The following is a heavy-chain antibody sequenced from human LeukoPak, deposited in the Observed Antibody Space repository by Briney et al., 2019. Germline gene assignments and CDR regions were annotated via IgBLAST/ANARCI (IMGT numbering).Heavy chain of an antibody. CDR3: ARFRLDVGNYQFDY. J-gene: IGHJ4*02. V-gene: IGHV4-59*08. Sequence: SSETLSLTCTVSGGSISSYYWSWIRQPPGKGLEWIGYIYYSGSAYYNPSLKSRVTISVDTSKNQFSLKLSSVTAADTAVYYCARFRLDVGNYQFDYWGQGTLVTVSS. CDR1: GGSISSYY. D-gene: IGHD1-7*01. CDR2: IYYSGSA.